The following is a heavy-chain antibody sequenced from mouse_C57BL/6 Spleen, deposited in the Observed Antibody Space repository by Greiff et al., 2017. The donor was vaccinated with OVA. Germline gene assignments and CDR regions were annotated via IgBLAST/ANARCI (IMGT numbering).Heavy chain of an antibody. CDR2: ISGGGGNT. D-gene: IGHD2-2*01. CDR3: ARPLMVTTGCFDY. V-gene: IGHV5-9*01. Sequence: EVKLQESGGGLVKPGGSLKLSCAASGFTFSSYTMSWVRQTPEKRLEWVATISGGGGNTYYPDSVKGRFTISRDNAKNTLYLQMSSLRSEDTALYYCARPLMVTTGCFDYWGQGTTLTVSS. CDR1: GFTFSSYT. J-gene: IGHJ2*01.